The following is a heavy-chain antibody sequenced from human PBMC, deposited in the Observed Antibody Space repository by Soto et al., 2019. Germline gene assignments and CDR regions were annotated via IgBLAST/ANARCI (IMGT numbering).Heavy chain of an antibody. D-gene: IGHD6-19*01. CDR2: IYDSGST. V-gene: IGHV4-61*03. CDR3: ARVWGVGWYFEY. Sequence: QVQLQESGPGLVKPSETLSLTCTVSGGSVRSESYYWNWIRQPPGKGLEWIGYIYDSGSTNYNPSLKGRASISVDMSKNHFSLKLRSVTAADTAVYYCARVWGVGWYFEYWGQGTLVTVSS. CDR1: GGSVRSESYY. J-gene: IGHJ4*02.